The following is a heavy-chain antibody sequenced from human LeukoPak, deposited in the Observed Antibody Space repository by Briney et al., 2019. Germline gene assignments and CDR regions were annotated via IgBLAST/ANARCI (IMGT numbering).Heavy chain of an antibody. J-gene: IGHJ4*02. V-gene: IGHV3-9*01. CDR3: AKTTYSSGWHGFDY. D-gene: IGHD6-19*01. CDR1: GFTFDDYA. Sequence: GGSLRLSCAASGFTFDDYAMHWVRHAPGKGLEWVSGISWNSGSIGYADSVKGRFTISRDNAKNSLYLQMNSLRAEDTALYYCAKTTYSSGWHGFDYWGQGTLVTVSS. CDR2: ISWNSGSI.